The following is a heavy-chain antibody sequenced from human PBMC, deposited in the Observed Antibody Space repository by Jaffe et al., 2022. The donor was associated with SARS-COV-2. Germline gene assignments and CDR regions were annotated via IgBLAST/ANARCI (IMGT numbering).Heavy chain of an antibody. D-gene: IGHD6-19*01. CDR2: IKQDGSEK. J-gene: IGHJ4*02. Sequence: EVQLVESGGGLVQPGGSLRLSCAASGFTFSSYWMSWVRQAPGKGLEWVANIKQDGSEKYYVDSVKGRFTISRDNAKNSLYLQMNSLRAEDTAVYYCARDLAAAGHVGNIAVAGSLFDYWGQGTLVTVSS. V-gene: IGHV3-7*01. CDR1: GFTFSSYW. CDR3: ARDLAAAGHVGNIAVAGSLFDY.